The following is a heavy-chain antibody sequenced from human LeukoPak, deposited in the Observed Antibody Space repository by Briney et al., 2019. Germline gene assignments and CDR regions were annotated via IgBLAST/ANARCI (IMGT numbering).Heavy chain of an antibody. CDR2: IYHSGST. J-gene: IGHJ4*02. CDR1: GGSISSSNW. CDR3: ARGLYYYDSSVGY. D-gene: IGHD3-22*01. V-gene: IGHV4-4*02. Sequence: SETLSLTCAVSGGSISSSNWWSWIRRPPGKGLEWIGEIYHSGSTKYNPSLKSRVTISVDTSKNQLSLKLSSVTAADTAVYYCARGLYYYDSSVGYWGQGTLVTVSS.